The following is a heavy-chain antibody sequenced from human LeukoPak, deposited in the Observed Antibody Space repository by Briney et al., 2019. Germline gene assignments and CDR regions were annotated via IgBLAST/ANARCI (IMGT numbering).Heavy chain of an antibody. CDR3: ASATVDTAMVLTRSVYYFDY. CDR1: GGSFSGYY. V-gene: IGHV4-34*01. Sequence: PSETLSLTCAVYGGSFSGYYWSWIRQPPGKGLEWIGEINHSGSTNYNPSLKSRVTISVDTSKNQFSLKLSSVTAADTAVYYCASATVDTAMVLTRSVYYFDYWGQGTLVTVSS. D-gene: IGHD5-18*01. CDR2: INHSGST. J-gene: IGHJ4*02.